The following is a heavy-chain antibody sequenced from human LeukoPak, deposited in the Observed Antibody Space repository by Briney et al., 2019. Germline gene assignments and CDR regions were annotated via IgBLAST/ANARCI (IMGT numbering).Heavy chain of an antibody. D-gene: IGHD6-6*01. V-gene: IGHV4-34*01. J-gene: IGHJ5*02. CDR3: ARDFGSSSPARYNWFDP. CDR2: INHSGST. CDR1: GGSFSGYY. Sequence: SETLSLTCAVYGGSFSGYYWSWIRQPPGKGLEWIGEINHSGSTNYNPSLKSRVTISVDTSKNQFSLKLSSVTAADTAVYYCARDFGSSSPARYNWFDPWGQGTLVTVSS.